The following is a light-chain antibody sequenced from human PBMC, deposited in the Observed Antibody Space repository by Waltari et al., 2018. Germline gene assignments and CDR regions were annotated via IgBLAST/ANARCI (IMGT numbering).Light chain of an antibody. Sequence: QPVLTQPPSAPGAPGQRAPLPCSGTRPHLASTTVTWYQQIPGTAPGLLIYNNNQRPAGVPDRISGSKSGTSASLAISGLQSEDEADYYCAAWDDSLSGPVFGGGTKLTVL. J-gene: IGLJ2*01. CDR3: AAWDDSLSGPV. V-gene: IGLV1-44*01. CDR1: RPHLASTT. CDR2: NNN.